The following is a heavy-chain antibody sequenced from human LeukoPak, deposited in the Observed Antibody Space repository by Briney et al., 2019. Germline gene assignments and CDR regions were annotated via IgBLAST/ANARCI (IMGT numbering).Heavy chain of an antibody. Sequence: SETLSLTCTVSGASISSYYWSWIRQLPGKGLEWIAFISNSVSTNYNPSLKSRVTISLDTSRKQLSLRLSSVIAADTAVYYCVATERWLQWDYWGQGTLVTVSS. J-gene: IGHJ4*02. D-gene: IGHD5-24*01. CDR1: GASISSYY. CDR2: ISNSVST. V-gene: IGHV4-4*08. CDR3: VATERWLQWDY.